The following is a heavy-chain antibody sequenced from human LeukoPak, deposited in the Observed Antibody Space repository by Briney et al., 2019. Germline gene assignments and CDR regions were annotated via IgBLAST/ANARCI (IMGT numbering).Heavy chain of an antibody. D-gene: IGHD1-26*01. CDR1: GGSFSGYY. CDR2: INHSGST. J-gene: IGHJ4*02. V-gene: IGHV4-34*01. CDR3: ARGLRWELPPFDY. Sequence: SETLSLTCAVYGGSFSGYYWSWIRQPPGKGLEWIGEINHSGSTNYNPSLKSRVTISVDTSKNQFSLKLSSVTAADTAVYYCARGLRWELPPFDYWGQGTLVTVSS.